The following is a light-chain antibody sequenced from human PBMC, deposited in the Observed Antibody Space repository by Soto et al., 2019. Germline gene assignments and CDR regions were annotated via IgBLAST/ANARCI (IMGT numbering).Light chain of an antibody. J-gene: IGLJ2*01. Sequence: QSVLTQPPSVSAAPGQKVTISCSGSSSNIGNNYVSWYQQLPGTAPKLLIYDNSKRPPGIPDRFSASKSGTSAILGITGLQTGDEADYYCGTWDSSLSAGGVVFGGGTQLTVL. V-gene: IGLV1-51*01. CDR2: DNS. CDR3: GTWDSSLSAGGVV. CDR1: SSNIGNNY.